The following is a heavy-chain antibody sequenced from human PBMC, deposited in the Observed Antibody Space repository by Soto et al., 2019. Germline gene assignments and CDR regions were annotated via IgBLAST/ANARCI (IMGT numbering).Heavy chain of an antibody. V-gene: IGHV1-2*05. Sequence: QVQLVQSGAEVKKPGASVKVSCKASGYTFTGYYMHWVRQAPGQGLEWMGRINPNSGGTNYAQKFQGRVTMTRGPSISTAYMEMSRLRTEGTGGYFCSGDPSLRGFVYDYYGMDVWGQGTTVTVSS. CDR1: GYTFTGYY. CDR3: SGDPSLRGFVYDYYGMDV. CDR2: INPNSGGT. D-gene: IGHD3-10*01. J-gene: IGHJ6*02.